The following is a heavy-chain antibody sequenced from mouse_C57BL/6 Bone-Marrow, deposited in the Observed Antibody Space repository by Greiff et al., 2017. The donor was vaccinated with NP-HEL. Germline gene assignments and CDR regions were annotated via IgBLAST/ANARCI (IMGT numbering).Heavy chain of an antibody. CDR2: ISSGSSTI. CDR1: GFTFSDYG. J-gene: IGHJ4*01. D-gene: IGHD2-1*01. CDR3: ARTGGNHYAMDY. V-gene: IGHV5-17*01. Sequence: EVQLVESGGGLVKPGGSLNLSCAASGFTFSDYGMHWVRQAPEKGLEWVAYISSGSSTIYYADTVKGRFTITRDNAKNTLFLQMTSLRSEDTAMYYCARTGGNHYAMDYWGQGTSVTVSS.